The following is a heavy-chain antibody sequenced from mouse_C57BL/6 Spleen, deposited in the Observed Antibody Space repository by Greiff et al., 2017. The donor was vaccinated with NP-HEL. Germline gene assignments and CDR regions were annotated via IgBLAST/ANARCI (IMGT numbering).Heavy chain of an antibody. CDR3: AKGTYYGSSPYYAMDY. D-gene: IGHD1-1*01. Sequence: VQRVESGPGLVAPSQSLSITCTVSGFSLTSYGVSWVRQPPGKGLEWLGVLWGDGSTNYHSALISRLSISKDNSKSQVFLKLNSLQTDDTATYYCAKGTYYGSSPYYAMDYWGQGTSVTVSS. CDR1: GFSLTSYG. CDR2: LWGDGST. J-gene: IGHJ4*01. V-gene: IGHV2-3*01.